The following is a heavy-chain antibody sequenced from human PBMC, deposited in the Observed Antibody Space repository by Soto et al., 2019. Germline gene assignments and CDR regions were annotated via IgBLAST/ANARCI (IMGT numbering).Heavy chain of an antibody. Sequence: GGSLRLSCAASGFTFSSYGMHWVRQAPGKGLEWVAVISYDGSNKYYADSVKGRFTISRDNSKNTLYLQMNSLRAEDTAVYYCAKMDYYGSGSYYPFDYWGQGTLVTVSS. J-gene: IGHJ4*02. V-gene: IGHV3-30*18. CDR1: GFTFSSYG. CDR3: AKMDYYGSGSYYPFDY. D-gene: IGHD3-10*01. CDR2: ISYDGSNK.